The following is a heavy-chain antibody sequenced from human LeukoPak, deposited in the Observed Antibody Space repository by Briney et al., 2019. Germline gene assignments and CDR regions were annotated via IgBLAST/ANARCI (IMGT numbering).Heavy chain of an antibody. J-gene: IGHJ3*02. Sequence: SETLSLTCTVSGGSISSSSYYWGWIRQPPGKGLEWIGSIYYSGSTYYNPSLKSRVTISVDTSKNQFSLKLSSVTAADTAVYYCARWQQLGAFDIWGQGTMVTVSS. CDR1: GGSISSSSYY. D-gene: IGHD6-13*01. CDR2: IYYSGST. V-gene: IGHV4-39*07. CDR3: ARWQQLGAFDI.